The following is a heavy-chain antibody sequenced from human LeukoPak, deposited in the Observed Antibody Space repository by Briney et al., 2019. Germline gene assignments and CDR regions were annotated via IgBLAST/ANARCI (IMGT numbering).Heavy chain of an antibody. V-gene: IGHV3-9*03. J-gene: IGHJ4*02. Sequence: GRSLSLSCAASTFTFDDYAMHWVRQAPGKGLEWVSGISWNSGSIGYADSVKGRFTISRDNAKNSLYLQMNSLRAEDMALYYCAKGPYSSSWTYFDYWGQGTLVTVSS. D-gene: IGHD6-13*01. CDR3: AKGPYSSSWTYFDY. CDR1: TFTFDDYA. CDR2: ISWNSGSI.